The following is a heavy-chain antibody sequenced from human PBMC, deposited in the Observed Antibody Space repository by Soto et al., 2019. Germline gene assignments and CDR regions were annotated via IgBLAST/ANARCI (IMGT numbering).Heavy chain of an antibody. CDR3: ARMASFGTLNWFDP. CDR1: GYTFINFD. V-gene: IGHV1-8*02. Sequence: ASVKVSCKASGYTFINFDISWVRQAAGQGPEWLGWMNPGSGKTGYASKFQGRVAMTRDASTGTSHLELSSLTSDDTAVYYCARMASFGTLNWFDPWGQGTRSPSPQ. J-gene: IGHJ5*02. CDR2: MNPGSGKT. D-gene: IGHD3-16*01.